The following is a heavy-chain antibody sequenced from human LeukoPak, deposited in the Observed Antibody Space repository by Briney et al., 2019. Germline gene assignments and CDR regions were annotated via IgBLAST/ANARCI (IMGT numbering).Heavy chain of an antibody. J-gene: IGHJ6*04. D-gene: IGHD2-15*01. Sequence: SETLSLTCAVSGGSISSSNWWNWVRQSPGKGLEWIGEIYHSGSTNYNPSLKSRVTISVDTSKNQFSLKLSSVTAADTAVYYCARGTNCSGGSCYTFLDVWGKGTTVTVSS. CDR1: GGSISSSNW. CDR3: ARGTNCSGGSCYTFLDV. CDR2: IYHSGST. V-gene: IGHV4-4*02.